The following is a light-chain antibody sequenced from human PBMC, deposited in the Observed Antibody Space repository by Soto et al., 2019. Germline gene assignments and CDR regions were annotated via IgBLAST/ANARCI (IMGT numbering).Light chain of an antibody. V-gene: IGKV3-20*01. Sequence: EIVLTQSPGTLSLSPGESATLSCRATQSVRSTYLAWYQQKSGQAPRLLIYGASSRATGIPDRFSGSGSGTDFTLTISRLEPVDFSVYYCQQYGSTPLTFGQGTKVDIK. CDR1: QSVRSTY. CDR2: GAS. J-gene: IGKJ1*01. CDR3: QQYGSTPLT.